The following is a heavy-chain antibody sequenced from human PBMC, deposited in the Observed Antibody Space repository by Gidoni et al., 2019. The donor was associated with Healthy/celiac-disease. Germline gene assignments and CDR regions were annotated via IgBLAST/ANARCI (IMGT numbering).Heavy chain of an antibody. V-gene: IGHV3-30*18. J-gene: IGHJ4*02. CDR1: GVPYSSYG. CDR2: ISYDGNNK. Sequence: QVQLVESGGGVVQPGRSLRPSCAASGVPYSSYGMHWVSQAPGKGLEWVAVISYDGNNKYYADSVKGRFTISRDNSKNTLYLQMNSLRAEDTAVYYCAKPTTPSLYYFDYWGQGTLVTVSS. D-gene: IGHD1-1*01. CDR3: AKPTTPSLYYFDY.